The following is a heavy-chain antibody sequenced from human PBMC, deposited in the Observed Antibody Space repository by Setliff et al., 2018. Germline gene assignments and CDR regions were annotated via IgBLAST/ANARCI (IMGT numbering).Heavy chain of an antibody. CDR1: GGSINEYY. CDR3: TRNFLGWLARF. J-gene: IGHJ4*02. Sequence: PSETLSLTCSVSGGSINEYYWSWFRQPAGKGLELIGRIYSDENTDYNPSLKSRVTMSADTSKNQFSLKLKSVTAADTAVYYCTRNFLGWLARFWGRGTLVTVSS. CDR2: IYSDENT. D-gene: IGHD6-19*01. V-gene: IGHV4-4*07.